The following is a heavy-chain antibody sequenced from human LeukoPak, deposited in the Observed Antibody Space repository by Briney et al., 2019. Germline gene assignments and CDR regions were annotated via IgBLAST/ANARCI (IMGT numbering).Heavy chain of an antibody. V-gene: IGHV3-30*01. CDR3: ARDHRYYDFWSGYNWFDP. J-gene: IGHJ5*02. CDR2: ISYDGSNK. Sequence: PGGSLRLSCAASGFTFSSYAMHWVRQAPGKGLEWVAVISYDGSNKYYADSVKGRFTISRDNSKNTLYLQMNSLRAEGTAVYYCARDHRYYDFWSGYNWFDPWGQGTLVTVSS. D-gene: IGHD3-3*01. CDR1: GFTFSSYA.